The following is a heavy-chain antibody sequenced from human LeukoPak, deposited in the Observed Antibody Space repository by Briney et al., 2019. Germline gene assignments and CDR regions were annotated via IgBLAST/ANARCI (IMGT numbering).Heavy chain of an antibody. CDR2: IKGDGIST. D-gene: IGHD3-3*01. V-gene: IGHV3-74*01. Sequence: GGSLRLSCAASGFDFSSNWMHWVRHAPGQGLVWVSRIKGDGISTNYADSVKGRFTISRDIAKNTLYLQMNSLRAEDTGVYYCAKDLYWSIDYWGRGTLVTVSS. J-gene: IGHJ4*02. CDR1: GFDFSSNW. CDR3: AKDLYWSIDY.